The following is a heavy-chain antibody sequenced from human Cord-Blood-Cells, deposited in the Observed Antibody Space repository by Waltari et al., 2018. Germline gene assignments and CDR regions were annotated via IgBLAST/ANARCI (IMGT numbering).Heavy chain of an antibody. D-gene: IGHD2-21*01. CDR1: GGSFSGYY. CDR2: SNHSGST. CDR3: ARNVVVIARVPMELFDY. V-gene: IGHV4-34*01. Sequence: QVQLQQWGAGLLKPSETLSLTCAVHGGSFSGYYWSWIRQPPGKGLEWIGESNHSGSTNYNPSLKSRVTISVDTSKNQFSLKLSSVTAADTAVYYFARNVVVIARVPMELFDYWGQGTLVTVSS. J-gene: IGHJ4*02.